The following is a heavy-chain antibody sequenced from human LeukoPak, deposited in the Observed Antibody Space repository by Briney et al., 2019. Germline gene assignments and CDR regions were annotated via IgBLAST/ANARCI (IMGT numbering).Heavy chain of an antibody. J-gene: IGHJ4*02. D-gene: IGHD4-17*01. Sequence: PGGSLRLSCAASGFVFSSYAMSWVRQAPGKGLEWVSTLSDSGGKTYYADSVKGRFTISRDNSKNTLYPQLNSQRAEDTAVYYWAKVGLRLGGDYWGQGTLVSVSS. V-gene: IGHV3-23*01. CDR3: AKVGLRLGGDY. CDR2: LSDSGGKT. CDR1: GFVFSSYA.